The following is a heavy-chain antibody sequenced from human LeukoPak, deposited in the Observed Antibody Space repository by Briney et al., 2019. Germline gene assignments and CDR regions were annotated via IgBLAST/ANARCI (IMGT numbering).Heavy chain of an antibody. J-gene: IGHJ1*01. Sequence: PGGSLRLSCAASGFTFSSYGMHWVRQAPGKGLEWVAFIRYDGSNKYYADSVKGRFTISRDNSKNTLYLQMNSLRAEDTAVYYCARYPYSSLPRIYFQHWGQGTLVTVSS. CDR2: IRYDGSNK. D-gene: IGHD6-19*01. CDR1: GFTFSSYG. V-gene: IGHV3-30*02. CDR3: ARYPYSSLPRIYFQH.